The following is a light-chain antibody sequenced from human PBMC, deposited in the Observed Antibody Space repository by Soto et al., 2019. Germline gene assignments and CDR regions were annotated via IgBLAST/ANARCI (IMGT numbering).Light chain of an antibody. CDR2: GAS. V-gene: IGKV3D-15*01. CDR3: QQHNQWPIT. CDR1: QTVSSN. J-gene: IGKJ5*01. Sequence: ETVLTQSPGTLSLSPGEGATLSCRASQTVSSNFLAWYRQKPGQAPRLLIYGASSRATGIPARFSGSGSGTEFTLTINSLQSEDSAVYYCQQHNQWPITFGQGTRLEI.